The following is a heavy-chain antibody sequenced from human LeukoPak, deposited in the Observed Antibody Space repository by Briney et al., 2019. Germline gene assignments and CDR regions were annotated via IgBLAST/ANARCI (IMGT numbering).Heavy chain of an antibody. J-gene: IGHJ3*01. CDR3: ARWLTTSAGFDF. CDR1: GDSVSSSSAT. V-gene: IGHV6-1*01. D-gene: IGHD4-11*01. CDR2: TFYRYKWYS. Sequence: SQTLSLTCAISGDSVSSSSATWSWLRQSPSRGLEWLGRTFYRYKWYSDYAASVEGRITINPDTSRNRFSLQLDFVTTEDSAVYFCARWLTTSAGFDFWGRGTVVTVSS.